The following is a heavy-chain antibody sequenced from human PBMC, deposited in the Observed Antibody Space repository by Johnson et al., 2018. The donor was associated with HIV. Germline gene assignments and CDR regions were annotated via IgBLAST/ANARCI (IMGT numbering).Heavy chain of an antibody. CDR2: ISYDGSDK. V-gene: IGHV3-30*04. CDR1: GFTFSTYA. Sequence: QVQLVESGGGVVQPGRSLRLSCAASGFTFSTYAMHWVRQAPGKGLEWVALISYDGSDKYYADSLKARFTISRDNSKNTLYLQMNSLRAEDTAVYYCARTSLWFGEGDIWGQGTMVTVSS. D-gene: IGHD3-10*01. CDR3: ARTSLWFGEGDI. J-gene: IGHJ3*02.